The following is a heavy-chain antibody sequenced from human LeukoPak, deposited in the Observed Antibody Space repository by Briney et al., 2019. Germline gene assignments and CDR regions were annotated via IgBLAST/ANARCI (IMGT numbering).Heavy chain of an antibody. V-gene: IGHV4-59*01. Sequence: SETLSLTCTVSGGSISSYYWNWIRQPPGKGLEWIGYIYNSGSTNNNPSLKSRVTISVDTSKKQFSLKLSSVTAADTAVYYCAREVRGVIITWFDYWGQGTLVTVSS. CDR2: IYNSGST. CDR1: GGSISSYY. CDR3: AREVRGVIITWFDY. D-gene: IGHD3-10*01. J-gene: IGHJ4*02.